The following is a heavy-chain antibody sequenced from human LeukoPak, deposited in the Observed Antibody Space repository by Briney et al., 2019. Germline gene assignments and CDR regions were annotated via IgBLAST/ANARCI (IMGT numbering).Heavy chain of an antibody. CDR1: GLTLSNAW. Sequence: GGSLRLSCEASGLTLSNAWMRWVRQAPGKGLEWVGRIKSKTDGGTTDYAAPVKGRFTISRDDSKNTLYLQMNSLKTEDTAVYYRRVWLSFQHGMDVWGQGTTVTVSS. D-gene: IGHD3-16*02. CDR2: IKSKTDGGTT. J-gene: IGHJ6*02. V-gene: IGHV3-15*01. CDR3: RVWLSFQHGMDV.